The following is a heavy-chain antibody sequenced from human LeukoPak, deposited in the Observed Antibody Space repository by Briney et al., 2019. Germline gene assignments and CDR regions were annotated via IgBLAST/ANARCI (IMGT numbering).Heavy chain of an antibody. Sequence: ASVKVSCKASGYTFASYDINGVRQATGQGLEWMGWMNPNSGNTGYAQKLQGRVTMTTDTSTSTAYTELRSLRSDDTAVYYCARDLMTTVTTPDLGYWGQGPLVTVSS. CDR1: GYTFASYD. D-gene: IGHD4-17*01. CDR3: ARDLMTTVTTPDLGY. V-gene: IGHV1-8*01. CDR2: MNPNSGNT. J-gene: IGHJ4*02.